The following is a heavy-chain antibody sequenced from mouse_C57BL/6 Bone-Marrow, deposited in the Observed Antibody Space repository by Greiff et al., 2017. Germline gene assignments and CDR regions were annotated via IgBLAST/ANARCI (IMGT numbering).Heavy chain of an antibody. V-gene: IGHV1-54*01. CDR2: INPGSGGT. CDR1: GYAFTNYL. J-gene: IGHJ3*01. Sequence: QVQLQQSGAELVRPGTSVKVSCKASGYAFTNYLIEWVKQRPGQGLEWIGVINPGSGGTNYNEKFKGKATLTADKSSSTAYMQLSSLTSEDSAVCFCARGYYGSFAYWGQGTLVTVSA. CDR3: ARGYYGSFAY. D-gene: IGHD1-1*01.